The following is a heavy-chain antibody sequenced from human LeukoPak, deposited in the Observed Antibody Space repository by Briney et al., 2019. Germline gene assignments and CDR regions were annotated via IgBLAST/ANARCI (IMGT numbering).Heavy chain of an antibody. CDR1: GYTFTGYY. J-gene: IGHJ4*02. V-gene: IGHV1-2*04. D-gene: IGHD3-10*01. CDR3: ARAPYYGSGSYYDY. CDR2: INPNSGGT. Sequence: ASVKVSCKASGYTFTGYYMHWVRQASGQGLEWMGWINPNSGGTNYAQKFQGWVTMTRDTSISTAYMELSRLRSDDTAVYYCARAPYYGSGSYYDYWGQGTLVTVSS.